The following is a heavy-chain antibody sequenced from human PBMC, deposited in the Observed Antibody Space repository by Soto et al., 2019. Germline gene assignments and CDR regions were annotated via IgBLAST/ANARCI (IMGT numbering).Heavy chain of an antibody. CDR3: AEVPRQNSNGWIYFDN. CDR1: GFTFSAYA. Sequence: LRLSCAASGFTFSAYAMHWVRQAPGRGLEWVAVISYEGSLKNYADSVKGRFTISRDNSKNTLYLQMNSLRREDTAVYYCAEVPRQNSNGWIYFDNWGQGTRVTVSS. D-gene: IGHD4-4*01. CDR2: ISYEGSLK. J-gene: IGHJ4*02. V-gene: IGHV3-30*04.